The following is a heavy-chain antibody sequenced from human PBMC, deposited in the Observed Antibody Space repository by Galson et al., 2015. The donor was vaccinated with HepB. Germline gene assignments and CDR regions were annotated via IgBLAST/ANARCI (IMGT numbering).Heavy chain of an antibody. Sequence: SVKVSCKASGYIFTSYDINWVRQAPGQGFEWMGWVNPNIDDTGSVEKFQGRVTMTWDTSTSTAYMELSALRSEDTAVYYCARGKRVPGSSSSDFWGQGTLVTVSS. D-gene: IGHD6-6*01. CDR2: VNPNIDDT. CDR3: ARGKRVPGSSSSDF. J-gene: IGHJ4*02. V-gene: IGHV1-8*01. CDR1: GYIFTSYD.